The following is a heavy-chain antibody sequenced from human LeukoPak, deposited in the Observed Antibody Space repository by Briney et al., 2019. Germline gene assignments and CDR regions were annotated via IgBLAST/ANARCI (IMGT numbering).Heavy chain of an antibody. CDR3: ARDQGSYSSSWYGAFDI. V-gene: IGHV3-30-3*01. CDR1: GFTFSSYA. J-gene: IGHJ3*02. D-gene: IGHD6-13*01. Sequence: GGSLRLPCAASGFTFSSYAMHWVRQAPGKGLEWVAVISYDGSNKYYADSVKGRFTIFRDNSKNTLYLQMNSLRAEDTAVYYCARDQGSYSSSWYGAFDIWGQGTMVTVSS. CDR2: ISYDGSNK.